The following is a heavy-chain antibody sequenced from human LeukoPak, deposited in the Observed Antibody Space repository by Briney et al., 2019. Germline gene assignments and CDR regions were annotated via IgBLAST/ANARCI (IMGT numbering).Heavy chain of an antibody. D-gene: IGHD5-24*01. V-gene: IGHV3-7*05. CDR1: GFTFTTYW. CDR3: GRLFDGYYGFDF. Sequence: GGSLSLSRAASGFTFTTYWMSWVGEAPGEGVEGVANINQDGVEQYSVASVRGRLTISRDNEKNSMYVKINSRRAQATAVFYCGRLFDGYYGFDFWGQGTMVTVSS. J-gene: IGHJ3*01. CDR2: INQDGVEQ.